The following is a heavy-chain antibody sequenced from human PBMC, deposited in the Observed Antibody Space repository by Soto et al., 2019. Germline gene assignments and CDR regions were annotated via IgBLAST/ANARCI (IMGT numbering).Heavy chain of an antibody. CDR1: GYTFTSYG. D-gene: IGHD6-13*01. V-gene: IGHV1-18*01. CDR3: ARVGPIATAEGDY. J-gene: IGHJ4*02. Sequence: QIQLVQSGTEVREPGASVKVSCQASGYTFTSYGIIWVRQAPGQGLDLMGWISGYNNDKNYAQKYQARVTMTTDTSTRTAYMELRSLRSDDTAVYSCARVGPIATAEGDYWGQGTLVTVSS. CDR2: ISGYNNDK.